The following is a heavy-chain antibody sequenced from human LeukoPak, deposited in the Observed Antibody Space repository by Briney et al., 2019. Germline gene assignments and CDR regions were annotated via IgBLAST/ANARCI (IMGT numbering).Heavy chain of an antibody. Sequence: ASVKVSCKASGYTFTSYGISWVRQAPGQGLEWMGWISAYNGNTNYAQKLQGRVTMTTDTSTSTAYMELRSLRSDDTAVYYCARGVDYYDSSGYHLLYFDYWGQGTLVTVSS. CDR1: GYTFTSYG. V-gene: IGHV1-18*01. CDR2: ISAYNGNT. CDR3: ARGVDYYDSSGYHLLYFDY. D-gene: IGHD3-22*01. J-gene: IGHJ4*02.